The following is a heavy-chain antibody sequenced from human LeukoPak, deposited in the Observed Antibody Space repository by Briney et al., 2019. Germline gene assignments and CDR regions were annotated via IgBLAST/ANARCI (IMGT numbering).Heavy chain of an antibody. V-gene: IGHV4-59*12. CDR2: IYYSGST. D-gene: IGHD6-13*01. J-gene: IGHJ4*02. CDR1: GGSISSYY. Sequence: SETLSLTCTVSGGSISSYYWSWIRQPPGKGLEWIGYIYYSGSTNYNPSLKSRVTISVGTSKNQFSLKLSSVTAADTAVYYCARGKAAAGTDYWGQGTLVTVSS. CDR3: ARGKAAAGTDY.